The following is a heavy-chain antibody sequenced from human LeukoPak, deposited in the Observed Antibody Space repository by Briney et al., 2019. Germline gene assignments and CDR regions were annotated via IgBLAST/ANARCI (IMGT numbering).Heavy chain of an antibody. CDR2: INPSGGIT. Sequence: ASVKVSCKASGYTFTSYYMHWVRQAPGQGLEWMGIINPSGGITSYAQKFQGRVTMTRDTSTRTVYMELSSLRSEDTAVYYCARGTDDYDFWSGSYNWFDPWGQGTLVTVSS. CDR3: ARGTDDYDFWSGSYNWFDP. D-gene: IGHD3-3*01. V-gene: IGHV1-46*03. CDR1: GYTFTSYY. J-gene: IGHJ5*02.